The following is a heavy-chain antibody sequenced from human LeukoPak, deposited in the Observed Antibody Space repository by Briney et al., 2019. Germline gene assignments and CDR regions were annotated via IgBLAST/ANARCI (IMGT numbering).Heavy chain of an antibody. D-gene: IGHD3-10*01. J-gene: IGHJ4*02. CDR2: ISWNSGNT. CDR1: GFIFDDYA. V-gene: IGHV3-9*01. CDR3: AKDSYDSGSYSPLFDY. Sequence: GGSLRLSCAASGFIFDDYAMHWVRQVPGKGLEWVTGISWNSGNTGYADSVKGRFTISRDNAKNSLYLQMNSLRVEDTALYYCAKDSYDSGSYSPLFDYWGQGTLVTVSS.